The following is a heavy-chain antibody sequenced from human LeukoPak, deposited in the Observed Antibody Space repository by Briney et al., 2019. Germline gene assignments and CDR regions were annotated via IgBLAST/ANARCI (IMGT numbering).Heavy chain of an antibody. CDR3: ARDGEYCSAGCTSHSYSYGLDV. CDR1: GFSFSNHG. V-gene: IGHV3-33*01. J-gene: IGHJ6*02. CDR2: ILYDGSNK. D-gene: IGHD2-15*01. Sequence: GGSLRLSCAASGFSFSNHGIHWVRQAPGKGLEWVSLILYDGSNKYYADSVKGRFTISRGDSKNTVYLQMNSLRAEDTSVYYCARDGEYCSAGCTSHSYSYGLDVWGQGTTVTVSS.